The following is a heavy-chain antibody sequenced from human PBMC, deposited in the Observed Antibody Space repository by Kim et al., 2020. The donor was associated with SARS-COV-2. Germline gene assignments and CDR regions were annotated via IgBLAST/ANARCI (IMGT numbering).Heavy chain of an antibody. CDR3: ARAAITMIVVVTAFDI. V-gene: IGHV4-31*02. J-gene: IGHJ3*02. D-gene: IGHD3-22*01. Sequence: PSLRRRVTISVDTSKNQFSLKLASVTAADTAVYYCARAAITMIVVVTAFDIWGQGTVVTVSS.